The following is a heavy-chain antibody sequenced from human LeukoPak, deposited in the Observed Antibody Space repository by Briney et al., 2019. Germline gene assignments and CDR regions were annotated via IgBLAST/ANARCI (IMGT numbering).Heavy chain of an antibody. D-gene: IGHD5-18*01. CDR3: AREAMVMGEYFDY. CDR1: GGSISSYY. CDR2: IYYSGST. Sequence: SETLSLTCTVSGGSISSYYWSWIRQPPGKGLEWIGYIYYSGSTYYNPSLKSRVTISVDTSKNQFSLKLSSVTAADTAVYYCAREAMVMGEYFDYWGQGTLVTVSS. J-gene: IGHJ4*02. V-gene: IGHV4-59*12.